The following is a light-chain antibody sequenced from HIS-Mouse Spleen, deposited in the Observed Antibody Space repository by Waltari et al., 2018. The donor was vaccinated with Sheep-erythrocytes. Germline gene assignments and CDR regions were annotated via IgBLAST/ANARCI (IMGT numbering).Light chain of an antibody. CDR2: DVS. Sequence: QSALTQPRSVSGSPGPSVTISCPGTSSDVGVYNYVSWYQQHPGKAPKLMIYDVSKRPSGVPDRFSGSKSGNTASLTISGLQAEDEADYYCCSYAGSYNHVFATGTKVTVL. CDR3: CSYAGSYNHV. CDR1: SSDVGVYNY. V-gene: IGLV2-11*02. J-gene: IGLJ1*01.